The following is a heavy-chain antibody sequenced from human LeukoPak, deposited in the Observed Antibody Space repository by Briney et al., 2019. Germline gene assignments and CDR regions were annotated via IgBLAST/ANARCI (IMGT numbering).Heavy chain of an antibody. CDR3: ARVYVDIVATIIDY. V-gene: IGHV1-2*02. Sequence: GESLKISCKHSEYSFPNYCIGWVRQAPGQGLEWMGWINPNSGGTNYAQKFQGRVTMTRDTSISTAYMELSRLRSDDTAVYYCARVYVDIVATIIDYWGQGTLVTVSS. CDR2: INPNSGGT. D-gene: IGHD5-12*01. J-gene: IGHJ4*02. CDR1: EYSFPNYC.